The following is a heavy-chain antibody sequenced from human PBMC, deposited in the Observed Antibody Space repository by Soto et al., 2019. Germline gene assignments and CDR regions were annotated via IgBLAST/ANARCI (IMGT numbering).Heavy chain of an antibody. D-gene: IGHD1-1*01. Sequence: GGSLRLSCAASGFTFSNYGMHWVRQAPGKGLEWVTVISYDGNAAYYADSVKGRFTSSRDNSKNTLYLQMNSLRTEDTAVYYCAKEGPITNWYFDYWGQGTLVTVSS. CDR1: GFTFSNYG. CDR2: ISYDGNAA. V-gene: IGHV3-30*18. J-gene: IGHJ4*02. CDR3: AKEGPITNWYFDY.